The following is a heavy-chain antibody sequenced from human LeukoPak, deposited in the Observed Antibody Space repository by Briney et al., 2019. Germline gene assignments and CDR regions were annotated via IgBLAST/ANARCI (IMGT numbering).Heavy chain of an antibody. CDR1: GYSTSSSNW. CDR2: IYYSGTT. D-gene: IGHD3-10*01. J-gene: IGHJ4*02. V-gene: IGHV4-28*06. Sequence: PSETLSLTCAVSGYSTSSSNWWGWIRQPPGKGLEWIGYIYYSGTTNYNPSLKSRVTMSVDTSKNHFSLKLSSVTALDTAVYYCARKLASVGYFDYWGQGTLVTVSS. CDR3: ARKLASVGYFDY.